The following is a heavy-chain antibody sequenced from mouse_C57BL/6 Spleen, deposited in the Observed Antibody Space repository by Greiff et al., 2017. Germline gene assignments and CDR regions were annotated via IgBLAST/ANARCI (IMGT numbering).Heavy chain of an antibody. V-gene: IGHV5-12*01. D-gene: IGHD4-1*01. J-gene: IGHJ3*01. CDR3: ARPNWDGAWFAY. Sequence: EVQRVESGGGLVQPGGSLKLSCAASGFTFSDYYMYWVRQTPEKRLEWVAYISNGGGSTYYPDTVKGRFTISRDNAKNTLYLQMSRLKSEDTAMYYCARPNWDGAWFAYWGQGTLVTVSA. CDR2: ISNGGGST. CDR1: GFTFSDYY.